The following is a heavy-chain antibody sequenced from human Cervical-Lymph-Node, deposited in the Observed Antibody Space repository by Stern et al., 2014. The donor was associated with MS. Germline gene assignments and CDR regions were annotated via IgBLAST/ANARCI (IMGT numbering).Heavy chain of an antibody. V-gene: IGHV1-69*01. J-gene: IGHJ4*02. CDR1: GGSLSTLD. CDR2: IKPWFGTA. D-gene: IGHD6-13*01. Sequence: QVQLVQSGAEVKRPESSVKVSCKASGGSLSTLDISWVRQAPGQGLEWVGEIKPWFGTANYAQKFKGRVTITADESTSTVYMELSSLKSEDTAIYFCARHQAGIAANWGQGTLVTVTS. CDR3: ARHQAGIAAN.